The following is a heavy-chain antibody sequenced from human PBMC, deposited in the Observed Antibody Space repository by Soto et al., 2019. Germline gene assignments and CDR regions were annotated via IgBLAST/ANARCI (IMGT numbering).Heavy chain of an antibody. CDR1: GFTVSSNY. V-gene: IGHV3-53*01. D-gene: IGHD2-2*01. J-gene: IGHJ6*03. Sequence: GGSLRLSCAASGFTVSSNYMSWVRQAPGKWLEWVSVIYSGGSTYYADSVKGRFTISRDNSKNTLYLQMNSLRAEDTAVYYCARDLKYCSSTSCHYYYYYMDVWGKGTTVTVSS. CDR2: IYSGGST. CDR3: ARDLKYCSSTSCHYYYYYMDV.